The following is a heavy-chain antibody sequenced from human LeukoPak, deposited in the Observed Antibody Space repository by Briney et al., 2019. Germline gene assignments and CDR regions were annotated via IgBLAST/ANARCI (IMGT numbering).Heavy chain of an antibody. V-gene: IGHV3-23*01. D-gene: IGHD6-19*01. CDR1: GFTFSSYA. J-gene: IGHJ4*02. CDR2: ISGSGGST. Sequence: GGSLRLSCAASGFTFSSYATSWVRQAPGKGLEWVSAISGSGGSTYYADSVKGRFTISRDNSKNTLYLQMNSLRAEDTAVYYCATQWLVRPYFDYWGQGTLVTVSS. CDR3: ATQWLVRPYFDY.